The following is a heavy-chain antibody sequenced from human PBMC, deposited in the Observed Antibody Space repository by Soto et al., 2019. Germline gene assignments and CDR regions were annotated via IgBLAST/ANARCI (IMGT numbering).Heavy chain of an antibody. CDR2: ISGSAVTT. V-gene: IGHV3-23*01. CDR1: GFTFGGYA. Sequence: PGGSLRLSCAASGFTFGGYAMSWVRQAPGKGLEWVSSISGSAVTTYYADSVKGRFTISRDNSKKTLYLQMNSLRVEDTALYYCARGPGDFVCNGGTCYFFDYWGQGTRVTVSS. J-gene: IGHJ4*02. CDR3: ARGPGDFVCNGGTCYFFDY. D-gene: IGHD2-15*01.